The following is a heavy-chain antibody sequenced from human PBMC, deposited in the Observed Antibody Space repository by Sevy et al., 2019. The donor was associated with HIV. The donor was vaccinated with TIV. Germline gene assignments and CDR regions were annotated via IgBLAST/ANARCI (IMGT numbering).Heavy chain of an antibody. CDR1: RYTLSEVS. CDR2: FVPEDGEI. J-gene: IGHJ4*02. Sequence: ASVKLSCNVPRYTLSEVSMHWVRQAPGKGLEWMGGFVPEDGEIVFAQKFQGRVTVAEDTLTDTAYLEVTNLRSEDTATYFCVIGDTPRLTGSGTRLKDQSLNYFEFWGQGTLVTVSS. V-gene: IGHV1-24*01. CDR3: VIGDTPRLTGSGTRLKDQSLNYFEF. D-gene: IGHD3-16*02.